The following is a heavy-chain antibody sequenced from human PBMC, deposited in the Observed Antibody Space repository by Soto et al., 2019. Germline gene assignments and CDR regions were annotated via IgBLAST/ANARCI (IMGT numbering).Heavy chain of an antibody. Sequence: PGGSLRLSCSASGFTFSSYGINWVRQAPGKGLEWVSSISSSSTYRNYADSVKGRFTISRDNAKNSLYLPMNSLRAEDTAVYYCARTSRWNHDTYYYYYYGMDVWGQGTTVTVSS. CDR2: ISSSSTYR. D-gene: IGHD1-1*01. CDR3: ARTSRWNHDTYYYYYYGMDV. V-gene: IGHV3-21*04. J-gene: IGHJ6*02. CDR1: GFTFSSYG.